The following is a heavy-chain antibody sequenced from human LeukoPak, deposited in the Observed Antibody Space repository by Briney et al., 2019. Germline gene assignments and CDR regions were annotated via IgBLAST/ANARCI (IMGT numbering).Heavy chain of an antibody. D-gene: IGHD2-15*01. CDR2: IKQDGSEK. CDR3: ARTSSQYVDAFDI. CDR1: GFTFSSYW. Sequence: GGSLRLSCAASGFTFSSYWMSWVRQAPGKGLEWVANIKQDGSEKYYVDSVKGRFTISRDNAKNSLYLQMNSLRAEDTAVYYCARTSSQYVDAFDIWGQGTMVIVSS. J-gene: IGHJ3*02. V-gene: IGHV3-7*03.